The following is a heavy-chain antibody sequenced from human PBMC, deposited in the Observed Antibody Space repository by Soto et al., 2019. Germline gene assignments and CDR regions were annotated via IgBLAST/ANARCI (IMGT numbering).Heavy chain of an antibody. CDR3: GRDHAMVRGVTTYSCNGRDV. CDR1: GGSISSYY. D-gene: IGHD3-10*01. J-gene: IGHJ6*02. V-gene: IGHV4-59*01. CDR2: IYYSGST. Sequence: SSETLSLTCTVSGGSISSYYWSWIRQPPGKGLEWIGYIYYSGSTNYNPSLKSRVTISVDTSKSQFSLKLSSVTAADTAVYYCGRDHAMVRGVTTYSCNGRDVCGQRTTVTVSS.